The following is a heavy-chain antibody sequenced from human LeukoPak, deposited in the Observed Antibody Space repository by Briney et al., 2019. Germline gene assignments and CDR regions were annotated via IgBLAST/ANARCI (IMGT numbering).Heavy chain of an antibody. CDR3: ARGLLGVVVPDFYFDY. J-gene: IGHJ4*02. D-gene: IGHD2-2*01. CDR2: INPNSGGT. CDR1: GYTFTGYY. Sequence: ASVKVSCKASGYTFTGYYMHWVRQAPGQGLEWMGWINPNSGGTNYAQKFQGRVTMTRDTSISTAYMELSRLRSDDTAVYYCARGLLGVVVPDFYFDYWGQGTLVTVSS. V-gene: IGHV1-2*02.